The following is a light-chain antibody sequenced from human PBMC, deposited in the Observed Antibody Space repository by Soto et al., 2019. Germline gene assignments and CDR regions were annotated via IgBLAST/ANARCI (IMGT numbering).Light chain of an antibody. CDR1: QTISSW. J-gene: IGKJ1*01. CDR3: QHYNSYSEA. Sequence: DIQMTQSPSTLSGSVGDRVTITCRASQTISSWLAWYQQKPGKAPKLLIYKESTLKSGVTSRFSGSGSGTEFILTISRLQPDDFATYYCQHYNSYSEAFGQGTKVEL. CDR2: KES. V-gene: IGKV1-5*03.